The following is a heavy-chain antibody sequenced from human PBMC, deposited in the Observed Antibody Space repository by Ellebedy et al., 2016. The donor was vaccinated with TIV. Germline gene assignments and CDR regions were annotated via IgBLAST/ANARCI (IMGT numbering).Heavy chain of an antibody. CDR2: ISVYNGNR. V-gene: IGHV1-18*01. CDR1: GYSFNSYG. D-gene: IGHD6-19*01. CDR3: ARAGYSSGWADFKAPVY. J-gene: IGHJ4*02. Sequence: ASVKVSXXASGYSFNSYGINWVRQAPGQGLEWMGWISVYNGNRNYAQKLQGRVTMTTDTSTSTAYMELRSLRSDDTAAYYCARAGYSSGWADFKAPVYWGQGTLVTVSS.